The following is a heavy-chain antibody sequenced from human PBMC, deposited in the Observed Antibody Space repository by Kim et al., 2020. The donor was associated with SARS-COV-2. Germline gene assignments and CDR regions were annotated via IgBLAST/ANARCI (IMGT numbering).Heavy chain of an antibody. CDR2: ISSTSSYI. J-gene: IGHJ4*01. CDR3: ARDHLKVGVVIGPDYFD. Sequence: GGSLRLSCAASGFTFSSYNMNWVRQAPGKGLEWVSSISSTSSYIYYADSVRGRFTISRDNAKNSLYLQMNSLRAEDTAVYYCARDHLKVGVVIGPDYFD. D-gene: IGHD3-3*01. CDR1: GFTFSSYN. V-gene: IGHV3-21*01.